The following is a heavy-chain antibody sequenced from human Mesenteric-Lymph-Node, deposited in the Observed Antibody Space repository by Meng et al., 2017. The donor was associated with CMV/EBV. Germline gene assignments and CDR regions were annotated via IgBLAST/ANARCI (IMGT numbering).Heavy chain of an antibody. Sequence: SLKISCVGSGFPFGDYAIHWVRQTPGKGLEWVSGISWNSGSIDYADSVKGRFTISRDNAKNTLYLQMNSLRAEDTAVYYCARGDREGDYYYYYGMDVWGQGTTVTVSS. CDR2: ISWNSGSI. D-gene: IGHD1-26*01. CDR1: GFPFGDYA. V-gene: IGHV3-9*01. J-gene: IGHJ6*02. CDR3: ARGDREGDYYYYYGMDV.